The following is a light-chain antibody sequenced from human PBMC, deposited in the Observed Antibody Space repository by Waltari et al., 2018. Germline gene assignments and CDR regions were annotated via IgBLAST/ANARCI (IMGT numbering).Light chain of an antibody. CDR3: QSYDTGTWF. Sequence: NFMLTQPRGVSESPGKTLTIPCTRNSGSIDSDYVQWFQQRPGSAPTIVIYEDNQRPSGVPDRFSGSIDSSSNSASLTISGLKTEDEADYYCQSYDTGTWFFGGGTRLTVL. V-gene: IGLV6-57*03. J-gene: IGLJ2*01. CDR1: SGSIDSDY. CDR2: EDN.